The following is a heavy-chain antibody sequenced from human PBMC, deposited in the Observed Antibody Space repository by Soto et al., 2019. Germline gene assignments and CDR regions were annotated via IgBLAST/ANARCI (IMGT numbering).Heavy chain of an antibody. D-gene: IGHD3-9*01. V-gene: IGHV4-34*01. CDR1: GGSFSGYY. CDR2: INHSGST. CDR3: ASKYYDILTGTHNDAFDI. J-gene: IGHJ3*02. Sequence: SETLSLTCAVYGGSFSGYYWTWIRQPPGTGLEWIGEINHSGSTNYNPSLKSRVTISVDTSKNQFSLKLSSVTAADTAVYYCASKYYDILTGTHNDAFDIWGQGTMVTVSS.